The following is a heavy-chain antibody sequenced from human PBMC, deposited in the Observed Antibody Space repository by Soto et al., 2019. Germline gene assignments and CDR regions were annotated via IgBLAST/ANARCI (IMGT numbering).Heavy chain of an antibody. CDR1: GFTFDDYA. D-gene: IGHD3-10*01. CDR2: ISYNSGSV. J-gene: IGHJ4*02. V-gene: IGHV3-9*01. Sequence: EVQLVESGGGLVQPGRSLRLSCAASGFTFDDYAMHWVRKAPGRGLEWVSAISYNSGSVGYAGSVEGRFTISRDNANNSLYLYIDDLRAEDTALYYCEKDRFRLLWFGQISNSFDSWGQGTLVTVSS. CDR3: EKDRFRLLWFGQISNSFDS.